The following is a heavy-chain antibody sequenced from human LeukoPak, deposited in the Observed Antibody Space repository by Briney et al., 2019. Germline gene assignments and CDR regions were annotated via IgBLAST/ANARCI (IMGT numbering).Heavy chain of an antibody. CDR2: INHSGST. V-gene: IGHV4-34*01. CDR3: ARGLEFIAARHGASLADY. D-gene: IGHD6-6*01. CDR1: GGSFSGYY. Sequence: SETLSLTCAVYGGSFSGYYWSWIRQPPGKGLEWIGEINHSGSTNYNPSLKSRVTISVDTSKNQFSLKLSSVTAADTAVYYCARGLEFIAARHGASLADYWGQGTLVTVSS. J-gene: IGHJ4*02.